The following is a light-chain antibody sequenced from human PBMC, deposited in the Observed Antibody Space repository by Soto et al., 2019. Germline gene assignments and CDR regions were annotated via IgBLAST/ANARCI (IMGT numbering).Light chain of an antibody. V-gene: IGLV8-61*01. Sequence: QTVVTQEPSFSVSPGGTVTLTCGLSSGSVSTSYFPSWYQQTPGQAPRTLIYSTNGRSSGVPDRFSGSILGNKAALTITGAKADDESDYYCVLYMGSGISVFGTGTKLTVL. J-gene: IGLJ1*01. CDR3: VLYMGSGISV. CDR1: SGSVSTSYF. CDR2: STN.